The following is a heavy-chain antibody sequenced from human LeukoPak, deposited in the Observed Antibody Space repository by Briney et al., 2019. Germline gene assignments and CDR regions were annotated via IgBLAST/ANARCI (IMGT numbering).Heavy chain of an antibody. CDR1: GFTFSSNP. CDR3: AKDLYSSSWYDTQGDY. CDR2: ISGSGGSA. V-gene: IGHV3-23*01. D-gene: IGHD6-13*01. J-gene: IGHJ4*02. Sequence: GGSLRLSCAASGFTFSSNPMSWVRQAPGKGLEWVSAISGSGGSAYYADSVKGRFTISRDNSKNTLYLQMNSLRAEDTAVYYCAKDLYSSSWYDTQGDYWGQGTLVTVSS.